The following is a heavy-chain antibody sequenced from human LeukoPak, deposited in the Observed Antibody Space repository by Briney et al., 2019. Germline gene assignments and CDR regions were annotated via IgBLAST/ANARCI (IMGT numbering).Heavy chain of an antibody. CDR1: GFSFRDYP. V-gene: IGHV3-48*01. D-gene: IGHD2-15*01. CDR2: ITSSSSNI. Sequence: GGSLRLSCEAAGFSFRDYPMGWVRQAPGKGLEWVSHITSSSSNINYADSVKGRFTTSRDNAKNSLYLQVNSLRAEDTAVYFCARRIREGYCSGGNCYSFGYWGQGALVTVSS. CDR3: ARRIREGYCSGGNCYSFGY. J-gene: IGHJ4*02.